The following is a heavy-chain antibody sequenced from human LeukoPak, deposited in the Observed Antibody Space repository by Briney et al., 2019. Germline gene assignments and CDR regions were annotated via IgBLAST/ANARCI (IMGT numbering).Heavy chain of an antibody. V-gene: IGHV4-59*08. J-gene: IGHJ6*02. CDR2: IHYSGST. Sequence: SETLSLTCTVSGGSISSYYWSWIRQPPGKGLEWIGYIHYSGSTNYNPSLKSRVTISVDTSKNQFSLKLSSVTAADTAVYYCARRVAGGIYGMDVWGQGTTVTVSS. D-gene: IGHD6-19*01. CDR1: GGSISSYY. CDR3: ARRVAGGIYGMDV.